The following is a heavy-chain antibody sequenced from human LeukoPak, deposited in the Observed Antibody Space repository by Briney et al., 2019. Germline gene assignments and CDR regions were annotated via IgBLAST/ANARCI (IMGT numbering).Heavy chain of an antibody. D-gene: IGHD1-7*01. Sequence: PSETLSLTCAVYGGSFSNYYWSWIRQPPGKGLEWIGEINNSGRINYNPSLMSRVTVSVDTSKNQFSLRLTSVTATDTAVYYCARRWNYGRNYYIDVWGNGATVSVSS. V-gene: IGHV4-34*01. CDR1: GGSFSNYY. CDR2: INNSGRI. CDR3: ARRWNYGRNYYIDV. J-gene: IGHJ6*03.